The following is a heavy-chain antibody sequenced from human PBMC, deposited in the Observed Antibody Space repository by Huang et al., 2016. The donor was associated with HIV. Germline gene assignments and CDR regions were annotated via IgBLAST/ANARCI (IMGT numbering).Heavy chain of an antibody. CDR3: ARGPGRIDYYDSSGYYSRPYWYFDL. CDR1: GYTFTSYD. Sequence: QVQLVQSGAEVKKPGASVKVSCRASGYTFTSYDINWVRQDSGQGLEGRGWMNPNSGNTGYAQNFQGRVTMTMNTSISTAYMELSSLRSEDTAVYYCARGPGRIDYYDSSGYYSRPYWYFDLWGRGTLVTVSS. CDR2: MNPNSGNT. V-gene: IGHV1-8*01. J-gene: IGHJ2*01. D-gene: IGHD3-22*01.